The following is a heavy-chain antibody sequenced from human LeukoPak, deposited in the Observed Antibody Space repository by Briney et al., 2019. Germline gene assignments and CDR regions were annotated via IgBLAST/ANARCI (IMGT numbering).Heavy chain of an antibody. V-gene: IGHV3-48*02. CDR3: ARSGNFDY. J-gene: IGHJ4*02. CDR2: ISISSSTI. Sequence: GGSLRLSRAPAGFTFGDGRMNWARQPPGRGLEWVSYISISSSTIYYADSVRGRLTISRDNAKNSLYLQMNSLRDEDTAVYYRARSGNFDYWGQGTLVTVSP. D-gene: IGHD1-26*01. CDR1: GFTFGDGR.